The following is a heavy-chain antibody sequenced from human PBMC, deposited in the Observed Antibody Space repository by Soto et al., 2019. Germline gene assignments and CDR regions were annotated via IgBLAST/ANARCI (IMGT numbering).Heavy chain of an antibody. CDR2: IGSAGDT. V-gene: IGHV3-13*01. J-gene: IGHJ6*02. CDR1: GFTFSNYD. Sequence: GGSLRLSCAAPGFTFSNYDMIWVRQATGKGLEWVSAIGSAGDTYYSGSVKGRFAISRENAKNSLYLQMNSVTPGDTAVYYCARGGYASGYFHYAMDVWGQGTTVTVSS. CDR3: ARGGYASGYFHYAMDV. D-gene: IGHD6-19*01.